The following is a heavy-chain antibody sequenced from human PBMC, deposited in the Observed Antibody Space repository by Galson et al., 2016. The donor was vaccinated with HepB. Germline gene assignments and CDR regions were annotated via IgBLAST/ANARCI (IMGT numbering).Heavy chain of an antibody. V-gene: IGHV3-21*01. J-gene: IGHJ5*02. Sequence: SLRLSCAVSGFTFSSYSMNWVRQAPGKGLEWVSYITSSGSYVYYADSLKGRFNISRENAKNVLYLQMDSLRADDTAVYYCARDRGAYCRGDCYFGWFDPWGQGTLVTVSS. CDR3: ARDRGAYCRGDCYFGWFDP. D-gene: IGHD2-21*02. CDR2: ITSSGSYV. CDR1: GFTFSSYS.